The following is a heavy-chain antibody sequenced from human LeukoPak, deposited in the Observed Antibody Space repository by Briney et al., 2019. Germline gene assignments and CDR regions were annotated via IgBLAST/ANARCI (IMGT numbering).Heavy chain of an antibody. Sequence: GGSLRLSCAGSGFTFSDYGMSWVRQAPGKGLEWVSVIYSDGSTKYADSVKGRFSISRDNFKNTLYLQMNSLRAEDTAIYYCARDMYSSVWGQGTLVTVSS. CDR2: IYSDGST. V-gene: IGHV3-53*01. CDR3: ARDMYSSV. J-gene: IGHJ4*02. D-gene: IGHD3-22*01. CDR1: GFTFSDYG.